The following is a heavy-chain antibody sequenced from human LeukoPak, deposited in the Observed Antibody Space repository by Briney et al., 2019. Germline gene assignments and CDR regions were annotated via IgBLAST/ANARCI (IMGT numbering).Heavy chain of an antibody. Sequence: ASVKVSCKASGYTFTGYYMHRMRQAPGQGLEWMGWINPQSGGTSYAQKFQGTVTTTRDTSINTAYMELSSLGSDDTAVYYCARGTSYDIDYWGQGTLVTVSS. CDR2: INPQSGGT. CDR1: GYTFTGYY. D-gene: IGHD3-9*01. J-gene: IGHJ4*02. V-gene: IGHV1-2*02. CDR3: ARGTSYDIDY.